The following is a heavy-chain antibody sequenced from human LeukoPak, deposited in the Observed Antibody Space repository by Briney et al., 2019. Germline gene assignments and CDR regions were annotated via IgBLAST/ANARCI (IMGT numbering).Heavy chain of an antibody. CDR2: IYTSGST. CDR3: ARTGETCSGGSCYYY. CDR1: GGSISSYY. D-gene: IGHD2-15*01. V-gene: IGHV4-4*07. Sequence: SETLSLTCTVSGGSISSYYWSWIRQPAGKGLEWIGRIYTSGSTNYNPSLKSRVTMSVDTSKNQFSLKLSSVTAADTAVYYCARTGETCSGGSCYYYWGQGTLVTVSS. J-gene: IGHJ4*02.